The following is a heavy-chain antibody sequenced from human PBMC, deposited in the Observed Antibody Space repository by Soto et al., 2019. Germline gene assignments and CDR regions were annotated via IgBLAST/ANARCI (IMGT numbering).Heavy chain of an antibody. D-gene: IGHD3-3*01. V-gene: IGHV4-4*07. CDR2: IYTSGST. J-gene: IGHJ2*01. CDR3: ARATMYYDFWSGSSGGGTFWNFDL. Sequence: QVQLQESGPGLVKPSETLSLTCTVSGGSISSYYWSWIRQPAGKGLGWIGRIYTSGSTNYNPSLRSRVTMSVDTSKNQFSLKLSSVTAADTAVYYCARATMYYDFWSGSSGGGTFWNFDLWGRGTLVTVSS. CDR1: GGSISSYY.